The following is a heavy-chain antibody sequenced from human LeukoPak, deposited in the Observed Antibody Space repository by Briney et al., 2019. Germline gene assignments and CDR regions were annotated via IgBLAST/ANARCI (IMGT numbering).Heavy chain of an antibody. CDR1: GFAFSTYW. CDR3: TRDFLF. Sequence: GGSLRLSCAASGFAFSTYWMDWVRQAPGKGLEWVGNINQDGSVKHYVDSVRGRFTISRDNARNSVYLQMSALRVEDTAVYYCTRDFLFWGQGSLVTASS. J-gene: IGHJ4*02. D-gene: IGHD2/OR15-2a*01. V-gene: IGHV3-7*01. CDR2: INQDGSVK.